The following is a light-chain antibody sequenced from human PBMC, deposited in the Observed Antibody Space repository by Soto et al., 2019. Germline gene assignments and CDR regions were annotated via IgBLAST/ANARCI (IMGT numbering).Light chain of an antibody. CDR3: QQYGDSPMYT. V-gene: IGKV3-20*01. J-gene: IGKJ2*01. CDR2: GAS. CDR1: QTVRSNY. Sequence: EIELTQSPGTLSLSPGERATLSCRASQTVRSNYLAWYQQKPGQAPRLLIYGASKRDTGIPERFSGSGSGPDFAVTISRLEPEDFAVYSCQQYGDSPMYTFGQGTKLEVK.